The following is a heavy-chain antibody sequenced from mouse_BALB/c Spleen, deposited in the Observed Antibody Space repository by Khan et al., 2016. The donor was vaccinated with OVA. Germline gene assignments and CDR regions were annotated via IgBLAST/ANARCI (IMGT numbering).Heavy chain of an antibody. CDR2: INPYNAGT. CDR1: GYTFTNYV. V-gene: IGHV1S136*01. CDR3: AREESSCDFSFPY. J-gene: IGHJ3*01. D-gene: IGHD1-1*01. Sequence: VQLQQPGPELVEPGASVKMSCKASGYTFTNYVMHWVKQKPGQGLEWIGYINPYNAGTRYNEKFKGKATLTSDISSTTAYMELSSLTSEASAVCYCAREESSCDFSFPYWGQGTLVTVST.